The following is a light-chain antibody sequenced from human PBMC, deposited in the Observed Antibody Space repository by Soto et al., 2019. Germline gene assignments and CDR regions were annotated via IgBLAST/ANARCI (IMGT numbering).Light chain of an antibody. CDR3: QAYDYSLTASV. Sequence: QSALTQPASVSGSPGQSITISCTGTSSDIGGFYYVSWYQHHPGKDPKLMIYQVSNRPSGVPERFSGSKSGTSASLAITGLQAEDEGDYYCQAYDYSLTASVFGGGTKLTVL. CDR2: QVS. V-gene: IGLV2-14*01. J-gene: IGLJ3*02. CDR1: SSDIGGFYY.